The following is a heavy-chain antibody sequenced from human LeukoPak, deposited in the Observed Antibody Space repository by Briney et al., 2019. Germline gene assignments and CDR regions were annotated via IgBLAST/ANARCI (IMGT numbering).Heavy chain of an antibody. CDR1: GYTFTSYY. J-gene: IGHJ5*02. CDR2: INPSGGSR. D-gene: IGHD3-10*01. V-gene: IGHV1-46*01. Sequence: ASVKVSCKASGYTFTSYYMHGVRQAPGQGGEWRGVINPSGGSRRYAQKFQGRGTMTRETSTSTVYMEMRRVRDEETGVCYCERLKTWFGESAPWGQGTLVTVSS. CDR3: ERLKTWFGESAP.